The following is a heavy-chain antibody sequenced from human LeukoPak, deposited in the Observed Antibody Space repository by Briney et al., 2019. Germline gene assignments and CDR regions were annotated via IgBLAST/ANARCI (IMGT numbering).Heavy chain of an antibody. J-gene: IGHJ4*02. Sequence: GGSLRLSCAASGFTFNTYYMTWVRQAPGQGLEWVAGIKQDGSENYYMDSVKGRFTISRDNSRNSLYLQMNSLRAEDTAVYFCARERYCTSATCYVGVPFDSWGQGTLVTVSS. CDR3: ARERYCTSATCYVGVPFDS. V-gene: IGHV3-7*01. CDR2: IKQDGSEN. CDR1: GFTFNTYY. D-gene: IGHD2-2*01.